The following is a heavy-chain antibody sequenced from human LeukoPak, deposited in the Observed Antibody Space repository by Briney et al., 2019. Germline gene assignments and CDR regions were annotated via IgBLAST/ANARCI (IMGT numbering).Heavy chain of an antibody. Sequence: GTLSLTCAVSGGSISSSNWWSWVRQPPGKGLEWVACIMEDGSVQKYVDSVRGRFTISRDNARNSLYLQMNSLRAEDTAVYYCAKDRVGGALEFWGQGTLATVSS. V-gene: IGHV3-7*04. CDR3: AKDRVGGALEF. CDR2: IMEDGSVQ. D-gene: IGHD2-21*01. J-gene: IGHJ4*02. CDR1: GGSISSSNW.